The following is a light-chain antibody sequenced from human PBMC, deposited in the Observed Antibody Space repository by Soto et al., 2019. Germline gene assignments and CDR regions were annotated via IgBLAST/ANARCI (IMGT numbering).Light chain of an antibody. CDR3: QQYGRSPPKT. CDR1: QSVTGSY. J-gene: IGKJ1*01. V-gene: IGKV3-20*01. Sequence: EIVLTQSPGTLSLSPGERATLSCRASQSVTGSYLAWYQQKPGQAPRLLIYGASTRATGIPDRFSGSGSVTDFTLTISRLEPEDFAVYYCQQYGRSPPKTFGQGTKVEIK. CDR2: GAS.